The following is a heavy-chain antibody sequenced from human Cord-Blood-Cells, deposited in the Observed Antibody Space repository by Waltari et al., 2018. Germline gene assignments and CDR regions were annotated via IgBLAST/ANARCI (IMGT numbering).Heavy chain of an antibody. V-gene: IGHV1-46*01. J-gene: IGHJ4*02. CDR1: GYTFTSYY. CDR3: ARALGNHWGWDY. D-gene: IGHD7-27*01. Sequence: QVQLVQSGAEVKKPGASVKVSCKASGYTFTSYYMHWVRQAPGQGLEWMGRINPSGGSTSYAQKSQGRATMTRDTSTSTVYMELSSLRSEDTAVDYCARALGNHWGWDYWGQGTLVTVSS. CDR2: INPSGGST.